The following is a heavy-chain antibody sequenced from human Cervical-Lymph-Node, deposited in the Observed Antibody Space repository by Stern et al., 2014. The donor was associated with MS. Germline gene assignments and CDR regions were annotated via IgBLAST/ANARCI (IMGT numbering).Heavy chain of an antibody. V-gene: IGHV1-8*01. Sequence: VQLVQSGAEVKKPGASGRVSCKASGYTFTSYDINWVRQAPGQGLEWMGWMNPNTGDTGYAQKFQGRITMTRNTSMSTAYMDLSSLRSEDTATYYCARTYELDYWGQGTLLVVSS. CDR2: MNPNTGDT. D-gene: IGHD5-12*01. CDR3: ARTYELDY. J-gene: IGHJ4*02. CDR1: GYTFTSYD.